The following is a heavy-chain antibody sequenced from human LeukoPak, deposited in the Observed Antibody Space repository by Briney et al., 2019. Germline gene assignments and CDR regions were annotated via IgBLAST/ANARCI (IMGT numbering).Heavy chain of an antibody. CDR3: ARRVQGFGKSSVNWFDP. J-gene: IGHJ5*02. Sequence: GEFLKIFRKGSGYSFTRYWIGWVRQMPGEGLEWVGLIYPGDSDTRYSAFFQGHVTISADKSISTAYLQWSSLKASDTAMYYCARRVQGFGKSSVNWFDPWGQGTLVTVSS. CDR2: IYPGDSDT. CDR1: GYSFTRYW. V-gene: IGHV5-51*01. D-gene: IGHD3-10*01.